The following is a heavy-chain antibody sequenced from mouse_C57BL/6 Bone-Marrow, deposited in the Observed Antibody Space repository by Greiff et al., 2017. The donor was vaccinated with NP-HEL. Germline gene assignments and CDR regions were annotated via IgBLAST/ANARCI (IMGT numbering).Heavy chain of an antibody. CDR1: GYTFTSYG. CDR2: IYPRSGNT. J-gene: IGHJ2*01. CDR3: AKDRRRNWDD. Sequence: QVQLQQSGAELARPGASVKLSCKASGYTFTSYGISWVKQRTGQGLEWIGEIYPRSGNTYYNEKFKGKATLTADKSSSTAYMELRSLTSEDSAVYFCAKDRRRNWDDGGQGTTLTVSS. D-gene: IGHD4-1*01. V-gene: IGHV1-81*01.